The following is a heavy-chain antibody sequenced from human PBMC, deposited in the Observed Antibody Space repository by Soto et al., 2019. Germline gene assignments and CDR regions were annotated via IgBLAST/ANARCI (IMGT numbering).Heavy chain of an antibody. Sequence: QVQLVESGGGVVQPGSSLRLSCVASGFMFSDYGMHWVRQTPGRGLEWVAVISFDGNYKYYAKSVKGRFTFARDNSKNTLSLQMNSLRVEDTAVYYCAKGVEANWVFYYGMDVWGQGTTVTVSS. CDR2: ISFDGNYK. D-gene: IGHD7-27*01. V-gene: IGHV3-30*18. CDR1: GFMFSDYG. J-gene: IGHJ6*02. CDR3: AKGVEANWVFYYGMDV.